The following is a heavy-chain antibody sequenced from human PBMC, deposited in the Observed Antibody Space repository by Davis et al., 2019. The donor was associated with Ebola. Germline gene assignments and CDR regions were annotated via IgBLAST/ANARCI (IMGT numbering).Heavy chain of an antibody. CDR2: IFPGDSDT. CDR1: CYSFTPNS. CDR3: ARQRDDYYYYYGMDV. D-gene: IGHD1-1*01. V-gene: IGHV5-51*01. Sequence: PCYSFTPNSIPPVRQLPGHGLERMRNIFPGDSDTRYSPSFQGQFTISADKSISTAYLQWSCLKASDTAMYYCARQRDDYYYYYGMDVWGQGTTVTVSS. J-gene: IGHJ6*02.